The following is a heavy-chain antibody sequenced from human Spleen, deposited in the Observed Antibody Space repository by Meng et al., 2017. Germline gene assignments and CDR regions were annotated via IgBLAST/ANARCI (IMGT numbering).Heavy chain of an antibody. V-gene: IGHV1-18*01. Sequence: QVQLVQSVAEVKKQGASVQVSCKASGYTFTTYGISWVRQAPGQGLEWMGCNSAYTGDTSYAQKVQGRVTMTRYTSTNTAYMDLRNLRSDDTAVYYCVSERGGEANDYWGQGTRVTVSS. CDR2: NSAYTGDT. CDR3: VSERGGEANDY. J-gene: IGHJ4*02. CDR1: GYTFTTYG. D-gene: IGHD3-10*01.